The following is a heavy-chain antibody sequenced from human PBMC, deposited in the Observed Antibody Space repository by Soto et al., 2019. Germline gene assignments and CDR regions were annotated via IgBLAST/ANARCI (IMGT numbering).Heavy chain of an antibody. D-gene: IGHD3-22*01. CDR2: IYYSGST. CDR3: ARAIFHYYDSSGTYYFDY. Sequence: SETLSLTCTVSGGSISSYYWGWIRQPPGKGLEWIGYIYYSGSTNYNPSLKSRVTISVDTSKNQFSLKLSSVTAADTAVYYCARAIFHYYDSSGTYYFDYWGQGTLVTVSS. V-gene: IGHV4-59*01. J-gene: IGHJ4*02. CDR1: GGSISSYY.